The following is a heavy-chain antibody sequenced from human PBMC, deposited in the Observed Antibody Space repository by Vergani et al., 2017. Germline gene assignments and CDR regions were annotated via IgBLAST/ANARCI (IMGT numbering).Heavy chain of an antibody. CDR1: GFTFSSYA. Sequence: EVQLLESGGGLVQPGGSLRLSCAASGFTFSSYAMSWVRQAPGKGLEWVSAISGSGGSTYYADSVKGRFTISRDNSKNSLYLQMNSLRDEDTAVYYCARERTLLGATAGMDVWGQGTTVTVSS. V-gene: IGHV3-23*01. CDR3: ARERTLLGATAGMDV. J-gene: IGHJ6*02. D-gene: IGHD1-26*01. CDR2: ISGSGGST.